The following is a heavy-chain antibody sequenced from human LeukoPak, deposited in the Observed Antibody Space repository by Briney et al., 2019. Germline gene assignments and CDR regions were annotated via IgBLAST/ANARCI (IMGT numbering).Heavy chain of an antibody. D-gene: IGHD2-2*01. J-gene: IGHJ6*02. V-gene: IGHV1-69*13. Sequence: SVKVSCKASGGTFSSYAISWVRQAPGQGLEWMGGIIPIFGTANYAQKFQGRVTITADESTSTAYMELSSLRSEDTAVYYCARDPQLESCSSTSCYGEVDVWGQGTTVTVSS. CDR3: ARDPQLESCSSTSCYGEVDV. CDR2: IIPIFGTA. CDR1: GGTFSSYA.